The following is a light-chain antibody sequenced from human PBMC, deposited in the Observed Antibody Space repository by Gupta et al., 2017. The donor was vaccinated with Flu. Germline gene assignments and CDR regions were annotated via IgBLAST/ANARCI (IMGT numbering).Light chain of an antibody. Sequence: DSVMTQSPDSLAVSLGERATINCKSSQNVLYSSNNKNYLAWYQQKPGQPPKLLISWASSRESGVPDRFSGSGSGTDFTLTISSLQAEDVAVYYCQQDDTTPPAFGGGTKVEI. J-gene: IGKJ4*01. CDR1: QNVLYSSNNKNY. CDR3: QQDDTTPPA. CDR2: WAS. V-gene: IGKV4-1*01.